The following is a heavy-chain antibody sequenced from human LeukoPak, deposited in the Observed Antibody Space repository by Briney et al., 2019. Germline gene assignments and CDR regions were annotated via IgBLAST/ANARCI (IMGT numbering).Heavy chain of an antibody. CDR2: ISAYNGNT. V-gene: IGHV1-18*01. CDR1: GYTFTSYG. D-gene: IGHD5-18*01. Sequence: ASVKVSCKASGYTFTSYGISWVRQAPGQGREWMGWISAYNGNTNYAQKLQGRVTMTTDTSTSTAYMELRSLRSDDTAVYYCARNDWSAMATGFDYWGQGTLVTVSS. J-gene: IGHJ4*02. CDR3: ARNDWSAMATGFDY.